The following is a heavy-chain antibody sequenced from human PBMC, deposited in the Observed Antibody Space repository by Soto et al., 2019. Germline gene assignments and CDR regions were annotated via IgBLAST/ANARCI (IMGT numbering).Heavy chain of an antibody. V-gene: IGHV1-46*01. CDR1: GYTFTSYY. D-gene: IGHD6-6*01. Sequence: GASVKVSCKASGYTFTSYYMRWVRQAPGQGLEWMGIINPSGGSTSYAQKFQGRVTMTRDTSTSTVYMELRSLRSEDTAVYYCARPEYSSLGVSGAFDYWGQGTLVTVSS. CDR3: ARPEYSSLGVSGAFDY. J-gene: IGHJ4*02. CDR2: INPSGGST.